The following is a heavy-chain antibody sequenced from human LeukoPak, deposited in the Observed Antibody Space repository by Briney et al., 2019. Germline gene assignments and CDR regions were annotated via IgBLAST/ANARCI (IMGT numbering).Heavy chain of an antibody. CDR3: ARDATIFGEDYYYYGMDV. Sequence: GGSQRLSCAASGFTFSSYAMHWVRQAPGKGLEWVAVISYDGSNKYYADSVKGRFTISRDNSKNTLYLQMNSLRAEDTAVYYCARDATIFGEDYYYYGMDVWGQGTTVTVSS. CDR1: GFTFSSYA. CDR2: ISYDGSNK. V-gene: IGHV3-30-3*01. D-gene: IGHD3-3*01. J-gene: IGHJ6*02.